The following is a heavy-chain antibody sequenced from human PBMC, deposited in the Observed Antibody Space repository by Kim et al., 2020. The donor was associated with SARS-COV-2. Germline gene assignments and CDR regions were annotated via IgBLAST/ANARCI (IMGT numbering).Heavy chain of an antibody. CDR2: LSSSGIP. CDR1: GDAISNSDSY. V-gene: IGHV4-39*01. CDR3: ARHMENYYYYYIDV. Sequence: SETLSLTCTVSGDAISNSDSYWAWIRQPPGKGLEWIGTLSSSGIPYYNPSLKSRVAISVDTSKKQFSLKLSAVTAADTAVYFCARHMENYYYYYIDVWGTGTTVAVSS. J-gene: IGHJ6*03. D-gene: IGHD3-10*01.